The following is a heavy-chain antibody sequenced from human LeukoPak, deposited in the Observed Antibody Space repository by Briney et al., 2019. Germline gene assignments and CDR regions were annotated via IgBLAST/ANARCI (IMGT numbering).Heavy chain of an antibody. V-gene: IGHV4-4*02. CDR2: IYHSGST. CDR3: ARVRSPPDGSGSYTHAFDI. D-gene: IGHD3-10*01. Sequence: PSGTLSLTCAVSGGSISSSNWWSWVRQPPGKGLEWIGEIYHSGSTNYNPSPKSRVTISVDKSKNQFSLKLSSVTAADTAVYYCARVRSPPDGSGSYTHAFDIWGQGTMVTVSS. CDR1: GGSISSSNW. J-gene: IGHJ3*02.